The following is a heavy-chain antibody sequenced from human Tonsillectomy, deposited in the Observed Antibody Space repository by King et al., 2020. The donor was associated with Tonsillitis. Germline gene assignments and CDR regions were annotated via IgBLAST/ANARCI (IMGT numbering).Heavy chain of an antibody. V-gene: IGHV5-10-1*03. CDR2: IDPSDSLS. CDR3: ARLAPGGETAAWLGWFDP. Sequence: QLVQSGAEVKKPGESLRISCRASGYSFITYWISWVRLVPGKGLEWMGNIDPSDSLSNNSPSFQGHVTISVDKSISTAYLQWSSLKASDTATCYCARLAPGGETAAWLGWFDPWGQGTLVTVSS. CDR1: GYSFITYW. J-gene: IGHJ5*02. D-gene: IGHD2-2*01.